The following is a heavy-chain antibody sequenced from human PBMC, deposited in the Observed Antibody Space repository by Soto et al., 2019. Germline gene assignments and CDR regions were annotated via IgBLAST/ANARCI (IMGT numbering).Heavy chain of an antibody. CDR2: IYYSGST. V-gene: IGHV4-61*01. Sequence: SETLSLTCTVSVGSVSSGSYYWSWIRQPPGKGLEWIGYIYYSGSTSYNPSLKSRVTISVDTSKNQLSLKLSSVPAADTAVYYCARGGGDYDFWSGYFSPFGDYYYGMDVWGQGTTVTVSS. J-gene: IGHJ6*02. D-gene: IGHD3-3*01. CDR3: ARGGGDYDFWSGYFSPFGDYYYGMDV. CDR1: VGSVSSGSYY.